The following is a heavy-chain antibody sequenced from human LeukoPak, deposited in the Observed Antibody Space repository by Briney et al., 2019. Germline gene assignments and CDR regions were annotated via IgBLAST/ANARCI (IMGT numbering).Heavy chain of an antibody. Sequence: GGSLRLSCTASGFTFGDYAMSWVRQAPGKGLEWVGFIRSKAYGGTTEYAASVKGRFTISRDDSKSIAYLQMNSLKTEDTAVYYCYTYYDFWTLGGYYFDYWGLGTLVTVSS. CDR2: IRSKAYGGTT. J-gene: IGHJ4*02. CDR1: GFTFGDYA. V-gene: IGHV3-49*04. CDR3: YTYYDFWTLGGYYFDY. D-gene: IGHD3-3*01.